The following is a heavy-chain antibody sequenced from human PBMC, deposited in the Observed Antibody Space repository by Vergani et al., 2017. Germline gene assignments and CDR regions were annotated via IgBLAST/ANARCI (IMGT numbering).Heavy chain of an antibody. Sequence: QVQLVESGGGVVQPGRSLRLSCAASGFTFSSYGMHWVRQAPGKGLEWVAVIWYDGSNKYYAESVKGRFTISRDNSKNTLYLQMNSLRAEDTAVYYCARDVEDFYSSSPDYWGQGTLVTVSS. J-gene: IGHJ4*02. CDR1: GFTFSSYG. D-gene: IGHD6-13*01. CDR2: IWYDGSNK. V-gene: IGHV3-33*01. CDR3: ARDVEDFYSSSPDY.